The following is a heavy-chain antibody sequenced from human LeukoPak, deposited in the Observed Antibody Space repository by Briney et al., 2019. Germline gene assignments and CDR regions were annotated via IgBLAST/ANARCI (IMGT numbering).Heavy chain of an antibody. D-gene: IGHD5-24*01. V-gene: IGHV4-39*02. CDR2: IYYNVAT. J-gene: IGHJ4*02. CDR1: GGSISSSIYY. CDR3: ARVRDGYNRNWAY. Sequence: SETLSLTCTVSGGSISSSIYYWGWFRQPPGKGLEWVGSIYYNVATYYNSSLKSRVAISVDTSKNHLSLKLSSVTAADTAVYYCARVRDGYNRNWAYWGQGTLVTVSS.